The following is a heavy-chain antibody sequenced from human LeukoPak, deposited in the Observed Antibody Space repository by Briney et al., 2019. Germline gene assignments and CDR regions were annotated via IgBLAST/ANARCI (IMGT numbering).Heavy chain of an antibody. J-gene: IGHJ5*02. CDR3: ARVKGQDTAP. CDR2: INHNGST. D-gene: IGHD5-18*01. CDR1: GGSFSGYY. V-gene: IGHV4-34*01. Sequence: SETLSLTCAVYGGSFSGYYWSWIRQPPGKGLEWIREINHNGSTNYNPSLKSRVTISVDTSKNQFSLKLSSVTAADTAVYYCARVKGQDTAPWGQGTLVTVSS.